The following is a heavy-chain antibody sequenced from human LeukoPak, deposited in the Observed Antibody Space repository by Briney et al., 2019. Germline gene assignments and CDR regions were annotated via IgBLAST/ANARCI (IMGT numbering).Heavy chain of an antibody. V-gene: IGHV4-34*01. CDR2: INHSGST. CDR1: GGSFSGYY. CDR3: ARQVAEPKYYYYGMDA. Sequence: SETLSLTCAVYGGSFSGYYWSWIRQPPGKGLEWIGEINHSGSTNYNPSLKSRVTISVDTSKNQFSLKLSSVTAADTAVYYCARQVAEPKYYYYGMDAWGQGTTVTVSS. D-gene: IGHD6-19*01. J-gene: IGHJ6*02.